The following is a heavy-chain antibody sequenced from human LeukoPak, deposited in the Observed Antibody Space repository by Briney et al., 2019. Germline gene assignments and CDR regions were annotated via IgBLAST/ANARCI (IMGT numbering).Heavy chain of an antibody. CDR1: GCTFSSYI. CDR3: ARVTAAGCDY. CDR2: ISSGSSYI. D-gene: IGHD6-13*01. J-gene: IGHJ4*02. V-gene: IGHV3-21*01. Sequence: PGGALRLSCAASGCTFSSYIMNWVRQPPGKGLEWVSSISSGSSYIYYADSVKGRFTISRDNAKNSLYLQMNSLRAEDTAVYYCARVTAAGCDYWGQGTLVTVSS.